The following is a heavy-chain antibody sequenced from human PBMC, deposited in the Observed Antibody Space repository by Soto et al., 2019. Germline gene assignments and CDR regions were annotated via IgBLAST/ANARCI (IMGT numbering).Heavy chain of an antibody. CDR1: GGSISSYS. D-gene: IGHD3-3*01. CDR3: ARGRGHYDFWSGGYFDY. Sequence: PSETLSLTCNVSGGSISSYSWSWIRQPPGKGLEWIAYMSYAGSTNYNPSLKSRLTMSVDTSTKQFSLKLSSVTAADTAVYYCARGRGHYDFWSGGYFDYWGQGTLVTVSS. CDR2: MSYAGST. J-gene: IGHJ4*02. V-gene: IGHV4-59*01.